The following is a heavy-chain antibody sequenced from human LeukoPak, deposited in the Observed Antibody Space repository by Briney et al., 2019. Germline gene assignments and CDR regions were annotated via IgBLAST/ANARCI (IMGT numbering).Heavy chain of an antibody. CDR1: GFTFSDYY. J-gene: IGHJ5*02. V-gene: IGHV3-11*04. CDR3: ARDRRYSYGYYIWFDP. Sequence: KAGGSLRLSCAASGFTFSDYYMSWIRQAPGKGLEWVSYISSSGSTIYYADSVKGRFTISRDNAKNSLYLQMNSLRAEDTAVYYCARDRRYSYGYYIWFDPWGQGTLVTVSS. D-gene: IGHD5-18*01. CDR2: ISSSGSTI.